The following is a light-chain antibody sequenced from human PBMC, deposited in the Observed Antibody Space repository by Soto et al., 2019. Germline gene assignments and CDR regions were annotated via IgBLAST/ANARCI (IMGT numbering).Light chain of an antibody. CDR1: QSVGSNF. CDR3: QQFESSVT. Sequence: EVVLTQSPVSLSLSPGERATFSCRASQSVGSNFFAWYQQKPGQAPRLLIYGASSRATGIPDRFSGSGSGTDFTLTISRPEPEDFAVYYCQQFESSVTFGRGTKVEI. V-gene: IGKV3-20*01. CDR2: GAS. J-gene: IGKJ4*02.